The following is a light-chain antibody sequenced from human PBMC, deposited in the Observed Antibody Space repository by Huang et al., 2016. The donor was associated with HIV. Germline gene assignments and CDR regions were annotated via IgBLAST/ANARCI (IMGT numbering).Light chain of an antibody. CDR2: DAS. CDR1: QSISRW. CDR3: QPYSSYPWT. Sequence: DIQMTQSPSTLSASVGDRVNIPCRASQSISRWLAWYQQKPVKAPKLLSYDASTLKSGVPSSCSGSGSGTGFTLTISSLQVDDFATYYCQPYSSYPWTVGPVTNVEI. J-gene: IGKJ1*01. V-gene: IGKV1-5*01.